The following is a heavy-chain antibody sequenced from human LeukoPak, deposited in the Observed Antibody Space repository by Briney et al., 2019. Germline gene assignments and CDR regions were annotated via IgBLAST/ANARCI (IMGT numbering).Heavy chain of an antibody. CDR1: GFTFSYAW. V-gene: IGHV3-15*01. D-gene: IGHD3-16*01. J-gene: IGHJ3*01. CDR2: IKGKTDGGTP. Sequence: GGSLRLSCAAAGFTFSYAWMSWVRQAPGKGLEWVGRIKGKTDGGTPNYPAAVTGRLNISREESKITLYLQINSLKHETTAVYCCFRLLGGGAFDLWGQGPMVPVFS. CDR3: FRLLGGGAFDL.